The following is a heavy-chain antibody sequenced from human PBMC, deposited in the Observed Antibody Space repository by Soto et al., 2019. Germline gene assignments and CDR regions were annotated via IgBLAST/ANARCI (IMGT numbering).Heavy chain of an antibody. Sequence: ASVKVSCKTSGYTFSTFGISWVRQAPGQGLEWMGWISAYTGNTNYAQKLQGRVTMTTDTSTSTAYMELRSLRSDDTAVYYCAREVYNWNYGYYYYYYGMDVWGQGTTVTVSS. J-gene: IGHJ6*02. CDR2: ISAYTGNT. D-gene: IGHD1-7*01. V-gene: IGHV1-18*01. CDR3: AREVYNWNYGYYYYYYGMDV. CDR1: GYTFSTFG.